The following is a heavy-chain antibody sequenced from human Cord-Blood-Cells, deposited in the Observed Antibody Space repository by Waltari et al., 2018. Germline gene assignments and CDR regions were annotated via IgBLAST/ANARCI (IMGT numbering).Heavy chain of an antibody. J-gene: IGHJ4*02. CDR2: SYSGGST. V-gene: IGHV3-53*01. CDR3: ASQVGATTDY. Sequence: EVQLVESGGGLTQPGGSLRLFCPASGFTVSSNYMSWVSQAPRTGLEWVSGSYSGGSTYYADSVQGRFTIARDNSKNTLYLQMNSLRAEDTAVYYCASQVGATTDYWGQGTLVTVSS. D-gene: IGHD1-26*01. CDR1: GFTVSSNY.